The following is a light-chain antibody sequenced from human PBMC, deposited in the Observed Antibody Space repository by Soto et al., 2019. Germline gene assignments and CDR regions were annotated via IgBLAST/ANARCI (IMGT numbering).Light chain of an antibody. CDR2: GNS. CDR3: QSYDSSLSGWV. Sequence: QPVLTQPPSVSGAPGQRVTISCSNIGAANDVHWYQQPPGTAPKLLIYGNSNRPSGVPDRFSGSKSGTSASLAITGLQAEDEADYYCQSYDSSLSGWVFGGGTQLTVL. V-gene: IGLV1-40*01. J-gene: IGLJ3*02. CDR1: NIGAAND.